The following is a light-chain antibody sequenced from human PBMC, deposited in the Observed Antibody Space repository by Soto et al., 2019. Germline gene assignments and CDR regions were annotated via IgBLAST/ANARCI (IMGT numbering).Light chain of an antibody. CDR2: EVT. Sequence: QSALTQPASVSGSPGQSITISCTGTSSDVGGYNYVSWYQQHPGKAPKLMNFEVTNRPTGVSNRFSGSKSGNTASLTIPGLQAEDEADYYCSSYTGSTTPYVFGTGTKLTVL. V-gene: IGLV2-14*01. J-gene: IGLJ1*01. CDR1: SSDVGGYNY. CDR3: SSYTGSTTPYV.